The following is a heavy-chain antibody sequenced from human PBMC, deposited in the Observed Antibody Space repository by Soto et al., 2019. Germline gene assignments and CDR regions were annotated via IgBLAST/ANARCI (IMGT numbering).Heavy chain of an antibody. V-gene: IGHV4-59*08. CDR3: ARGGYCSGGSCYIQH. J-gene: IGHJ1*01. Sequence: SETLSLTCTVSGGSICSYYWSWIRQPPGKGLEWIGYIYYSGRTNYNPSLKSRVTISEDTSKNQFSLKLSSVTAADTALYYCARGGYCSGGSCYIQHWGQGTLVTVPQ. CDR2: IYYSGRT. CDR1: GGSICSYY. D-gene: IGHD2-15*01.